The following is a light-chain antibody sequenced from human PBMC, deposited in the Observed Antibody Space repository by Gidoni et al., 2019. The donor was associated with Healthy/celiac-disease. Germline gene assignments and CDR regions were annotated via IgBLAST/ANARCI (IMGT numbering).Light chain of an antibody. V-gene: IGLV3-1*01. J-gene: IGLJ2*01. CDR3: QAWDSSTAV. Sequence: SYELTQPPSVSVSPGQTASITCSGDKVGDKSACWYQQKPGQSPVLVIYHDSKRPSGIPERFSGSNSGNTATLTISGTQAMDEADYYCQAWDSSTAVFGGGTKLTVL. CDR2: HDS. CDR1: KVGDKS.